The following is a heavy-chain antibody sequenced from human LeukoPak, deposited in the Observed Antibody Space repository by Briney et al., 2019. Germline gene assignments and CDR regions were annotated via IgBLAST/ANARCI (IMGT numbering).Heavy chain of an antibody. CDR3: ARRGYCSSTSCYEYWFDP. J-gene: IGHJ5*02. Sequence: SETLSLTCTVSGGSTSSSSYYWGWIRQPPGKGLECIGIIYYSGSTYYNPSLKSRLTISVDTSKNQFSLKLSSVTATDTAVYYCARRGYCSSTSCYEYWFDPWGQGTLVTVSS. CDR2: IYYSGST. V-gene: IGHV4-39*01. D-gene: IGHD2-2*01. CDR1: GGSTSSSSYY.